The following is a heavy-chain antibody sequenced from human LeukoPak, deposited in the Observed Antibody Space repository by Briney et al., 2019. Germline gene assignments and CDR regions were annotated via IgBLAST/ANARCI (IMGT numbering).Heavy chain of an antibody. CDR2: IIPIFGTA. CDR1: GGTFSSYA. Sequence: GASVKVSCKASGGTFSSYAISWVRQAPGQGLEWMGGIIPIFGTANYAQKFQGRVTITADESTSTAYMELSSLRSEDTAVYYCARDKDYGGNSGTDWGQGTLVTVSS. J-gene: IGHJ4*02. V-gene: IGHV1-69*13. D-gene: IGHD4-23*01. CDR3: ARDKDYGGNSGTD.